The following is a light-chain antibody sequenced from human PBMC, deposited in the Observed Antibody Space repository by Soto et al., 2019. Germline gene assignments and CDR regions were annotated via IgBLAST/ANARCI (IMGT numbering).Light chain of an antibody. CDR3: QQYNSFPST. Sequence: DIQMTQSPSTLSASVGDRVTISCRASQSILTWLAWYQQKPGKAPKLLIYKASTLETGVPSRFSGNGFGTQFTLTISSLQPDDFATYYCQQYNSFPSTFGQGTKVDIK. J-gene: IGKJ1*01. CDR1: QSILTW. CDR2: KAS. V-gene: IGKV1-5*03.